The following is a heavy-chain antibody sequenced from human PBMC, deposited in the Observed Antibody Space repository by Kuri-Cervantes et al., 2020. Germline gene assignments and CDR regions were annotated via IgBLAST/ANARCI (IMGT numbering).Heavy chain of an antibody. CDR3: ARGRQGSGSYYFHNWFDP. Sequence: GESLKISCAASGFTFTTYSMNWVRQAPGKGLEWVAVISYDGSDKYYADSVKGRFTISRDNSKNTLYLQMNSLRAEDTAVYYCARGRQGSGSYYFHNWFDPWGQGTLVTVSS. V-gene: IGHV3-30*03. J-gene: IGHJ5*02. D-gene: IGHD3-10*01. CDR2: ISYDGSDK. CDR1: GFTFTTYS.